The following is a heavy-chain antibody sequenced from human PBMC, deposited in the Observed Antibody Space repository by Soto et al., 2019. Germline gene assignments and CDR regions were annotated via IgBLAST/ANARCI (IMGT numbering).Heavy chain of an antibody. D-gene: IGHD6-13*01. CDR2: MNPNSGNT. CDR1: GYTFTSYD. V-gene: IGHV1-8*01. Sequence: QVQLVQSGAEVKKPGASVKVSCKASGYTFTSYDINWVRQATGQGLEWMGWMNPNSGNTNYAQKFQGRVTMTRNTSISTAYMELSSRGSEYTAVYYCARGHSSSWYVWDYWGQGTLVTVSS. CDR3: ARGHSSSWYVWDY. J-gene: IGHJ4*02.